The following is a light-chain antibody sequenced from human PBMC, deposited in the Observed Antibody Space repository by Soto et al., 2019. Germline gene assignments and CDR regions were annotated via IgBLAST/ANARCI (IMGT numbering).Light chain of an antibody. V-gene: IGLV2-14*01. J-gene: IGLJ1*01. CDR2: EVS. CDR1: SSDVGGYNY. CDR3: SSYTSSSTLYV. Sequence: QSALTRPASVSGSPGQSITRSCTRTSSDVGGYNYVSWYQQHPGKAPKLMIYEVSNRPSGVSNRFSGSKSGNTASLTISGLQAEDEADYYCSSYTSSSTLYVFGTGTKVTVL.